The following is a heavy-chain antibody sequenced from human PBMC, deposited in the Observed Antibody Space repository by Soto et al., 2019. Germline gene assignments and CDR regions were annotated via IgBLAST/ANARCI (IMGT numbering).Heavy chain of an antibody. CDR3: ARVHSSGWFVPSAFDV. Sequence: PGGSLRLSCAASGFTFSSYWRSWVRQAPGKGLEWVANIKQDGSEKYYVDSVKGRFTISRDNAKNSLYLQVNSLRAEDTAVYYCARVHSSGWFVPSAFDVWGQGTMVTVSS. D-gene: IGHD6-19*01. V-gene: IGHV3-7*01. CDR2: IKQDGSEK. J-gene: IGHJ3*01. CDR1: GFTFSSYW.